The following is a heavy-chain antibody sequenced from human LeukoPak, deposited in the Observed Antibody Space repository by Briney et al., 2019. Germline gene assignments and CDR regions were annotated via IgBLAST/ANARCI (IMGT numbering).Heavy chain of an antibody. D-gene: IGHD2-21*02. CDR2: INPKTGAT. CDR1: GYTFTDHY. Sequence: GASVKVSCTASGYTFTDHYMHWVRQAPGQGLEWMGFINPKTGATRYTQKFQGSITVTRDTSVNTAYMELSGLGPDDTAMYYCVRVAYGGANCYYYVDSWGQGTLVTVSS. J-gene: IGHJ4*02. V-gene: IGHV1-2*02. CDR3: VRVAYGGANCYYYVDS.